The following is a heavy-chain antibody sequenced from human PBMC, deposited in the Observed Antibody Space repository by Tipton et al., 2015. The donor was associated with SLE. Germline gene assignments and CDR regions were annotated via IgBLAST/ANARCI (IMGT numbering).Heavy chain of an antibody. Sequence: SLRLSCTASGFPFSSYDMHWVRQAPGKGLEWVAFIRYDGSNKYYADSVKGRFTISRDNSKNTLYLQMNSLRAEDTAVCYCAKGDSRDPYRLDSDAFDIWGQGTMVTVSS. CDR1: GFPFSSYD. D-gene: IGHD2-21*01. V-gene: IGHV3-30*02. CDR2: IRYDGSNK. CDR3: AKGDSRDPYRLDSDAFDI. J-gene: IGHJ3*02.